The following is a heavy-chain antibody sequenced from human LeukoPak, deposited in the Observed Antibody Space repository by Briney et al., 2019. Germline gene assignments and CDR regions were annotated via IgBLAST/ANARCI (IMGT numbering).Heavy chain of an antibody. D-gene: IGHD4-23*01. CDR2: VYYSGST. Sequence: SETLSLTCTLSVDSIRSGGYYCSWICQHPGEGLEWIVFVYYSGSTYYNPSRTSRVTMSVNTSKNQFSLKLTAVPAAGTVFYYCARGTEVTPGYWGQGTLVTVSS. CDR1: VDSIRSGGYY. J-gene: IGHJ4*02. CDR3: ARGTEVTPGY. V-gene: IGHV4-31*03.